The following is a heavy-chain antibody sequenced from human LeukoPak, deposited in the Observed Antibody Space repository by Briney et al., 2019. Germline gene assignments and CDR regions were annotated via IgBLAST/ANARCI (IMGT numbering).Heavy chain of an antibody. Sequence: PGRSLRLSCAASGFTFSSYSMNWVRQAPGKGLEWVSSISSSSSYIYYADSVKGRFTISRDNSKNTLYLQMNSLRAEDTAVYYCAKDGSRITTSLYMDVWGKGTTVTISS. D-gene: IGHD3-10*01. J-gene: IGHJ6*03. CDR1: GFTFSSYS. CDR3: AKDGSRITTSLYMDV. V-gene: IGHV3-21*01. CDR2: ISSSSSYI.